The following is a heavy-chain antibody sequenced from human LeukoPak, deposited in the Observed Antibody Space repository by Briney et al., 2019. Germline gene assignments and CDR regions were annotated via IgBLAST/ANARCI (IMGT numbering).Heavy chain of an antibody. V-gene: IGHV3-7*01. CDR3: AREDYSDGGIEF. J-gene: IGHJ4*02. D-gene: IGHD3-22*01. CDR1: GFTFSSYW. Sequence: GGSLRLSCAASGFTFSSYWMSWVRQAPGKGLEWVANIKQDGSEKYYVDSVKGRFTISRDNAKNSLFLQMNNLRVEDTALYYCAREDYSDGGIEFWGLGTLVTVSS. CDR2: IKQDGSEK.